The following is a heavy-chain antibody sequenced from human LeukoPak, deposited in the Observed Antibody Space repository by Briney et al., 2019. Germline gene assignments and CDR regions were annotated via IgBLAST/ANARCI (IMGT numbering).Heavy chain of an antibody. CDR2: IYYSGST. CDR1: GGSISSYY. J-gene: IGHJ4*02. CDR3: ARLGGYYDPPGY. D-gene: IGHD3-22*01. Sequence: SETLSLTCTVSGGSISSYYWSWIRQPPGKGLEWIGYIYYSGSTNYNPSLKSRVTISVDTSKNQYSLKLSYVTAADTAVYYCARLGGYYDPPGYWGQGTLVTVSS. V-gene: IGHV4-59*08.